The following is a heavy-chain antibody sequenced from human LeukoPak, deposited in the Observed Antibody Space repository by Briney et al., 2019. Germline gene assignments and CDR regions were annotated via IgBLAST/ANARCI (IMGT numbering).Heavy chain of an antibody. CDR3: ARWKAATFGMAV. CDR1: GGSISSYY. D-gene: IGHD6-25*01. CDR2: IYYSGST. J-gene: IGHJ6*02. Sequence: SETLSLTCTVSGGSISSYYWSWIRQPPGKGLEWIGYIYYSGSTNYNPSLKSRVTISVDTSKNQFSLQLSSVTPEDTAVYYCARWKAATFGMAVWGQGTTVTVSS. V-gene: IGHV4-59*12.